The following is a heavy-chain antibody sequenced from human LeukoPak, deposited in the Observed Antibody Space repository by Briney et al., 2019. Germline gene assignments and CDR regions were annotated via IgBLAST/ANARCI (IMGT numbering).Heavy chain of an antibody. CDR1: GFTFSSYE. CDR3: ARDGDDYDDVEYSQH. J-gene: IGHJ1*01. V-gene: IGHV3-48*03. CDR2: ISSSGSII. Sequence: GPLRLSCAASGFTFSSYEMNWVRQAPGKGLEWVSYISSSGSIIHYADSVKGRFTIYRDNAKNSLYLQMNSLRAEDTAVYHCARDGDDYDDVEYSQHWGQGTLVSVSS. D-gene: IGHD5-24*01.